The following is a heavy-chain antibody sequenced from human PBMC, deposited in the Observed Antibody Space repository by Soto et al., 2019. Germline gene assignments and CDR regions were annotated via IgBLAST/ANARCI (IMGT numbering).Heavy chain of an antibody. V-gene: IGHV1-18*01. Sequence: QVQLVQSGAEVKKPGASVKVSCKASGYTFTSYGISWVRQAPGQGLEWMGWISAYNGNTNYAQKLQGRVTMTTDTSPSTAYMELRSLRSDDTAVYYCARGRVPAAILYYCGMDVWGQGTTVTVSS. D-gene: IGHD2-2*01. J-gene: IGHJ6*02. CDR1: GYTFTSYG. CDR3: ARGRVPAAILYYCGMDV. CDR2: ISAYNGNT.